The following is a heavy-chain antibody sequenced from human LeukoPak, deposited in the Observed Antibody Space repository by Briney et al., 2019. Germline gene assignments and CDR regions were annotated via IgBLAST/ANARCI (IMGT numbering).Heavy chain of an antibody. CDR1: GFTFSSYE. Sequence: GGSLRLSCAASGFTFSSYEMNWVRQAPGKGLEWVSYISSSGSTIYYADSVKGRFTISRDNAKNSLYLQMNSLRAEDTAVYYCARDSDCSGGSCYHGFYMDVWGKGTTVTVSS. V-gene: IGHV3-48*03. CDR3: ARDSDCSGGSCYHGFYMDV. J-gene: IGHJ6*03. CDR2: ISSSGSTI. D-gene: IGHD2-15*01.